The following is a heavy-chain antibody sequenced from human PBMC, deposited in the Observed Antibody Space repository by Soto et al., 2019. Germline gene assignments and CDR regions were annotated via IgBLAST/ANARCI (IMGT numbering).Heavy chain of an antibody. CDR2: ISHSSDTL. Sequence: KLGGSLRLSCAASGLTFSDYYMSGIRQDPGKGLEWVSYISHSSDTLYYVDSVRGRFTISRDNAKNSLYLQMNSLRAEDTAVYYCAAPITDSTLYDAFNIWGLGTMVTVSS. J-gene: IGHJ3*02. D-gene: IGHD2-15*01. CDR3: AAPITDSTLYDAFNI. CDR1: GLTFSDYY. V-gene: IGHV3-11*01.